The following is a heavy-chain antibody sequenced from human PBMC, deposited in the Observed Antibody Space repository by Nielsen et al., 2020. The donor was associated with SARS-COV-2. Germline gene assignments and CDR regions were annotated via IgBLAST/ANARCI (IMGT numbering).Heavy chain of an antibody. D-gene: IGHD2-21*01. CDR2: IDPSDSYT. CDR1: GYSFTSYW. CDR3: ATEPHCGGDCQKDY. Sequence: GESLKISCKGSGYSFTSYWISWVRQMPGKGLEWMGRIDPSDSYTNYSPSFQGHVSISADKSNSTAYLQWSSLKASDTAMYYCATEPHCGGDCQKDYWGQGTLVTVSS. J-gene: IGHJ4*02. V-gene: IGHV5-10-1*01.